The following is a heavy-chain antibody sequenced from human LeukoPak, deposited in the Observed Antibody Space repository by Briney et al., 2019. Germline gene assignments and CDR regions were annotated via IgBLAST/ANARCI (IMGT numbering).Heavy chain of an antibody. CDR1: GYTFTSYD. CDR3: ARLNYYDSSGYYSPADY. CDR2: MNPNSGNT. D-gene: IGHD3-22*01. J-gene: IGHJ4*02. V-gene: IGHV1-8*01. Sequence: GASVKVSCKASGYTFTSYDINWVRQATGQGLEWMGWMNPNSGNTGYAQKFQGRVTMTRNTSISTAYMELSSLRSEDTAVYYCARLNYYDSSGYYSPADYWGQGTLVTVSS.